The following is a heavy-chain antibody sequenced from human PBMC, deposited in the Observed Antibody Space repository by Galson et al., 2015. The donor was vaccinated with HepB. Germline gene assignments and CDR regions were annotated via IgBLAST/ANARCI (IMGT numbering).Heavy chain of an antibody. J-gene: IGHJ4*02. CDR3: AREAHIAVAAFDS. V-gene: IGHV3-33*01. D-gene: IGHD2-21*01. CDR1: GFTFTDFG. Sequence: SLRLSCAASGFTFTDFGMHWVRQAPGKGLEWVALIWFDGTNQYYADSVKGRFTISRDNSKNTLYLQMNSLRAEDTAVYYCAREAHIAVAAFDSWGQGTLVPVSS. CDR2: IWFDGTNQ.